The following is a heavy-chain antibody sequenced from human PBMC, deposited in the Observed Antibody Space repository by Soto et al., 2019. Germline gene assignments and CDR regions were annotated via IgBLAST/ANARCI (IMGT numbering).Heavy chain of an antibody. CDR3: ARADDYKSSWFDP. D-gene: IGHD4-4*01. J-gene: IGHJ5*02. CDR1: GGSVSSVTYY. CDR2: IYYSGST. Sequence: QVQLQESGPGLVKPSETLSLTCIVSGGSVSSVTYYWSWIRQPPGKGLEWIGYIYYSGSTNYNPSLNSRVIMSLDTSKNQFSLKLISVTAADTAVYYCARADDYKSSWFDPWGQGTLVTVSS. V-gene: IGHV4-61*01.